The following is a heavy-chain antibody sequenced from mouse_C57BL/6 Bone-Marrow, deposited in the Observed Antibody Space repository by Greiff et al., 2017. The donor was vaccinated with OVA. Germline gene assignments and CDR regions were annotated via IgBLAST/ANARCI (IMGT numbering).Heavy chain of an antibody. CDR1: GYTFTSYW. V-gene: IGHV1-74*01. CDR2: IHPSDSDT. Sequence: QVQLQQSGAELVKPGASVKVSCKASGYTFTSYWMHWVKQRPGQGLEWIGRIHPSDSDTNYNQKFKGKATLTVDKSSSTAYMQLSSLTSEVSAVYYCAIGLLGGYAMDYWGQGTSVTVSS. CDR3: AIGLLGGYAMDY. D-gene: IGHD3-1*01. J-gene: IGHJ4*01.